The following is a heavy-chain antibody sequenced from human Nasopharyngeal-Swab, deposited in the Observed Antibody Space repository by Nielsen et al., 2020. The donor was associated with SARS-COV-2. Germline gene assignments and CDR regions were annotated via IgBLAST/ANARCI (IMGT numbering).Heavy chain of an antibody. CDR2: IGDKDHNYAT. CDR1: GLIFSASA. V-gene: IGHV3-73*01. CDR3: TTDFYFDY. J-gene: IGHJ4*02. Sequence: ESLKISCAASGLIFSASAIHWVRQASGKGLEWVARIGDKDHNYATTYGASVQGRFTISRDDSKNTAFLQMDSLKTEDTALYYCTTDFYFDYWGQGTLVTVSS.